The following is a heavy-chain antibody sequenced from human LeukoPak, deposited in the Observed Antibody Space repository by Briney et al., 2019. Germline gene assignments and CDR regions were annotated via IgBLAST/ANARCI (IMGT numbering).Heavy chain of an antibody. J-gene: IGHJ3*02. CDR2: IKQDGSEK. Sequence: SGGSLRLSCAASGFTFSSYWMNWVRQAPGKGLEWVANIKQDGSEKYYVDSVKGRFTISRDNAKNSLYLQMNGLSAEDTAVYYCARYSPACVWGGFSCTGGVCYCFYAFDIWGQGTMVTVSS. V-gene: IGHV3-7*01. D-gene: IGHD2-8*02. CDR1: GFTFSSYW. CDR3: ARYSPACVWGGFSCTGGVCYCFYAFDI.